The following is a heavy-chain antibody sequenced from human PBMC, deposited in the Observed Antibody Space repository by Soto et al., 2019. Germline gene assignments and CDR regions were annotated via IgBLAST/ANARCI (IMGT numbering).Heavy chain of an antibody. CDR3: ARAVHTMIQGVRFRVDQ. J-gene: IGHJ4*02. D-gene: IGHD3-10*01. V-gene: IGHV1-2*02. CDR1: GYTFTAYY. Sequence: GASVKVSCKASGYTFTAYYMHWVRQAPGQGLEWMGWINPNGGGTKFAQKFQGRVTMTRDTSINTAYMALTRLTSDDTAVYYCARAVHTMIQGVRFRVDQWGQGTLVTVPQ. CDR2: INPNGGGT.